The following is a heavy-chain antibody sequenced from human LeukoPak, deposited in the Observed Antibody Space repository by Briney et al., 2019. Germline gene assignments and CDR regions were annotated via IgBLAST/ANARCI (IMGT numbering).Heavy chain of an antibody. V-gene: IGHV4-39*07. Sequence: SETLSLTCTVSGGSISSSSYYWGWIRQPPGKGLEWIGSIYYSGSTTYNPSLKSRITISVDTSKNHLSLKLSSVTAADTAVYYCAKRGYFDCWGQGTLVTVSS. J-gene: IGHJ4*02. CDR1: GGSISSSSYY. CDR2: IYYSGST. CDR3: AKRGYFDC.